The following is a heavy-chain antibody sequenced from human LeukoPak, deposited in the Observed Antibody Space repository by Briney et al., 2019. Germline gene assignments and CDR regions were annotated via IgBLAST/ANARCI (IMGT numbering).Heavy chain of an antibody. V-gene: IGHV1-46*01. Sequence: ASVKVSCKASGYTFTSYYMHWVRQAPGRGLEWMGIVNPSGDSTNYAQNFQGRVTMTGDTSTSTVYMELSSLRSEDTAVYYCARVRDGYNDAYGIWGQGTMVTVTS. D-gene: IGHD5-24*01. J-gene: IGHJ3*02. CDR3: ARVRDGYNDAYGI. CDR2: VNPSGDST. CDR1: GYTFTSYY.